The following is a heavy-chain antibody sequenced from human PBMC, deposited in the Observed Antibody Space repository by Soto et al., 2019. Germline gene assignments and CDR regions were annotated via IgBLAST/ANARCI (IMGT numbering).Heavy chain of an antibody. Sequence: EVQLVESGGGLVQPGGSLRLSCAASGFTFSSYSMNWVRQAPGKGLEWVSYISSSSSTIYYADSVKGRFTISRDNAKNSLDLQMNSLRDEDTAVYYCARARDPGYYGSGSYYNPTGYYGMDVWGQGTTVTVSS. V-gene: IGHV3-48*02. CDR1: GFTFSSYS. J-gene: IGHJ6*02. CDR3: ARARDPGYYGSGSYYNPTGYYGMDV. D-gene: IGHD3-10*01. CDR2: ISSSSSTI.